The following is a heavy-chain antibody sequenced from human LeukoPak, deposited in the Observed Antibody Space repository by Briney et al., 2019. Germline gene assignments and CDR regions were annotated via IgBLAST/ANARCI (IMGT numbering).Heavy chain of an antibody. V-gene: IGHV3-30*18. Sequence: GGSLRLSCAASGFTFSSYGMHWVRQTPGKGLEWVAVISYDASNKYYADSVKGRFTISRDNSKNTLYLQMNSLRAEDTAVYYCAKSHGYSYGFDYWGQGTLVTVSS. J-gene: IGHJ4*02. CDR3: AKSHGYSYGFDY. D-gene: IGHD5-18*01. CDR1: GFTFSSYG. CDR2: ISYDASNK.